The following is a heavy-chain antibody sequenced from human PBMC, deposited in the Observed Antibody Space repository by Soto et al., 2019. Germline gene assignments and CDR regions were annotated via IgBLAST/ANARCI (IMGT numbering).Heavy chain of an antibody. Sequence: PSETLSLTCTVSGGSISSSSYYWGWIRQPPGKGLEWIGSIYYSGSTYYNPSLKSRVTISVDTSKNQFSLKLSSVTAADMAVYYCASCSSGWYGAYCGGDPPGGMDVWGQGTTVTVSS. CDR3: ASCSSGWYGAYCGGDPPGGMDV. V-gene: IGHV4-39*01. J-gene: IGHJ6*02. CDR1: GGSISSSSYY. D-gene: IGHD2-21*02. CDR2: IYYSGST.